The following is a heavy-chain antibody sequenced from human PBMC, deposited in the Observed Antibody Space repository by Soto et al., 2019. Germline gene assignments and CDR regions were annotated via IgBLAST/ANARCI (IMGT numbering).Heavy chain of an antibody. D-gene: IGHD2-21*01. CDR3: AKSAYSLRYYYYGMDV. V-gene: IGHV3-23*01. J-gene: IGHJ6*02. Sequence: GSLRLSCAASGFTFSSYAMSWVRQAPGKGLEWVSAISGSGGSTYYADSVKGRFTISRDNSKNTLYLQMNSLRAEDTAVYYCAKSAYSLRYYYYGMDVWGQGTTVTVSS. CDR2: ISGSGGST. CDR1: GFTFSSYA.